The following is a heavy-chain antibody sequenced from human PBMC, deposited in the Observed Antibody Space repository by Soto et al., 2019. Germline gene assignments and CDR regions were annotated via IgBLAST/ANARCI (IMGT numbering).Heavy chain of an antibody. D-gene: IGHD1-20*01. CDR1: GYSFTGYW. CDR2: IDPSDSYT. J-gene: IGHJ5*02. V-gene: IGHV5-10-1*01. Sequence: GESLKISCKGSGYSFTGYWITWVRQMPGKGLEWMGKIDPSDSYTDYSPSFQGHVTISADKSISTAYPQWSSLKASDTAVYYCARHNPPRISRDGNRVNWLDPWGQGTLVTASS. CDR3: ARHNPPRISRDGNRVNWLDP.